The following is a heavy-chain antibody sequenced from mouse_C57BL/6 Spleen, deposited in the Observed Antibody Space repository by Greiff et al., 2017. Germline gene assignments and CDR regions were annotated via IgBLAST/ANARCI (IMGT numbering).Heavy chain of an antibody. V-gene: IGHV1-26*01. CDR1: GYTFTDYY. J-gene: IGHJ3*01. Sequence: EVQLQQSGPELVKPGASVKISCKASGYTFTDYYMNWVKQSHGKSLEWIGDINPNNGGTSYNQKFKGKATLTVDKSSSTAYMELRSLTSEDSAGYECGRGGSLRLAYWGQGTLVTVSA. D-gene: IGHD1-1*02. CDR2: INPNNGGT. CDR3: GRGGSLRLAY.